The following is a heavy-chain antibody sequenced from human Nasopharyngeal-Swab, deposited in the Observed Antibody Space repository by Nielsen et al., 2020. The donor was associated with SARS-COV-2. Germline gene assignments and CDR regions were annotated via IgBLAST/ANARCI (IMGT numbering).Heavy chain of an antibody. V-gene: IGHV3-7*01. CDR1: GFTFSTYW. CDR3: ARDSRIVGATGSNDY. Sequence: GGSLRLSCAASGFTFSTYWMSWVRQAPGKGLEWVANINQDGSEIYYVDSVKGRFTISRDNAKNSLYLEMNSLRAEDTALYYCARDSRIVGATGSNDYWGQGTLVTVSS. D-gene: IGHD1-26*01. J-gene: IGHJ4*02. CDR2: INQDGSEI.